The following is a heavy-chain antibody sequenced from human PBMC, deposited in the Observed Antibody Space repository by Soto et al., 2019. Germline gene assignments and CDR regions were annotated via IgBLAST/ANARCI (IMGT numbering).Heavy chain of an antibody. J-gene: IGHJ4*02. CDR3: ARHEAHVDTAMVDY. D-gene: IGHD5-18*01. V-gene: IGHV5-51*01. CDR2: IYPGDSDT. CDR1: GYSFTSYW. Sequence: PGESLKIPCKGSGYSFTSYWIGWVRQMPGKGLEWMGIIYPGDSDTRYSPSFQGQVTISADKSISTAYLQWSSLKASDTAMYYCARHEAHVDTAMVDYWGQGTLATVSS.